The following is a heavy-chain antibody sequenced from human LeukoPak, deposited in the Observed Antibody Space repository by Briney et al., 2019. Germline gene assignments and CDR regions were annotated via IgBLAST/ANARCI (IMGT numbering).Heavy chain of an antibody. Sequence: PSETLSLTCTVFGYSITSAYYWGWIRQPAGKGLEWIGRIYTSGSTNYNPSLKSRVTISVDTSKNQFSLKLSSVTAADTAVYYCARGYSGYDWSPFDYWGQGTLVTVSS. D-gene: IGHD5-12*01. CDR1: GYSITSAYY. CDR3: ARGYSGYDWSPFDY. J-gene: IGHJ4*02. V-gene: IGHV4-61*02. CDR2: IYTSGST.